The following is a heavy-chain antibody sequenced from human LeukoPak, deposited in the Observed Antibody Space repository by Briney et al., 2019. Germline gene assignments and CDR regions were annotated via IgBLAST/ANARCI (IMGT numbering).Heavy chain of an antibody. D-gene: IGHD2-8*02. CDR3: ARAVAYGIDTGYFDY. Sequence: SETLSLTCTVSGGSISSGYYWGWIRQPPGKGLEWIGTIYHSGSTYYNPSLKSRVTISVDTSKNQFSLNLNSVTAADTAVYYCARAVAYGIDTGYFDYWGQGTLVTVSS. CDR2: IYHSGST. J-gene: IGHJ4*02. V-gene: IGHV4-38-2*02. CDR1: GGSISSGYY.